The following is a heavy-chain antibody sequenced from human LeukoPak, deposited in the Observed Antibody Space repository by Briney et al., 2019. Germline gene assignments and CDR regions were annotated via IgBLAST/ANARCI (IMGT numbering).Heavy chain of an antibody. D-gene: IGHD1-26*01. CDR1: GFTFSSYG. CDR3: ARDTSGSYYSYFDY. CDR2: ISYDGSNK. Sequence: GGSLRLSCAASGFTFSSYGMHWVRQAPGKGLGWVAVISYDGSNKYYADSVKGRFTISRDNSKNTLYLQMNSLRAEDTAVYYCARDTSGSYYSYFDYWGQGTLVTVSS. J-gene: IGHJ4*02. V-gene: IGHV3-30*03.